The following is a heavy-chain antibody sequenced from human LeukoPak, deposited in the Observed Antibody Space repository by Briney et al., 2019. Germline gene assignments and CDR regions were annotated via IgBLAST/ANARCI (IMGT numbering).Heavy chain of an antibody. CDR3: ARDVGFCSGGNCYTYYFDY. J-gene: IGHJ4*02. V-gene: IGHV3-21*01. CDR1: GFTFST. D-gene: IGHD2-15*01. Sequence: GGSLRLSCAASGFTFSTMNWVRQAPGKGLEWVSSVSSSSDSIYYADSLKGRFTISRDNAKNSLFLQLNSLRAEDTAVYYCARDVGFCSGGNCYTYYFDYWGPGTLVTASS. CDR2: VSSSSDSI.